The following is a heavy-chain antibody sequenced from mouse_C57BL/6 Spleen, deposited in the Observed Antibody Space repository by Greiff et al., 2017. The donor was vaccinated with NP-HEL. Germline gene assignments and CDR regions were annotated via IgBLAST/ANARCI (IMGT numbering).Heavy chain of an antibody. D-gene: IGHD4-1*01. CDR2: INPNNGGT. V-gene: IGHV1-26*01. J-gene: IGHJ2*01. CDR3: APVELGFDY. Sequence: EVQLQQSGPELVKPGASVKISCKASGYTFTDYYMNWVKQSHGKSLEWIGDINPNNGGTSYNQKFKGKATLTVDKSSSTAYMELRSLTSEDSAVYYCAPVELGFDYWGQGTTLTVSS. CDR1: GYTFTDYY.